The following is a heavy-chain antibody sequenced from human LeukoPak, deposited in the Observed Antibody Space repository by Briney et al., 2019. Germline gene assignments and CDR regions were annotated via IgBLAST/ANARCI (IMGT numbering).Heavy chain of an antibody. J-gene: IGHJ4*02. Sequence: PSETLSLTCTVSGGSISSGDYYWSWIRQPPGKGLEWIGYIYYSGSTYYNPSLKSRVTISVDRSKNQFSLKLSSVTAADTAVYYCARAEPDILTGYYRSVDYWGQGTLVTVSS. CDR1: GGSISSGDYY. CDR2: IYYSGST. D-gene: IGHD3-9*01. CDR3: ARAEPDILTGYYRSVDY. V-gene: IGHV4-30-4*01.